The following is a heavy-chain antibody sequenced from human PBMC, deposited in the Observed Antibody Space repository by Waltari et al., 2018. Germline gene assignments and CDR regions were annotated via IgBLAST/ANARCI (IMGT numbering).Heavy chain of an antibody. Sequence: QVQLVQSGAEVKKPGSSVKVSCKVSGGTFGKYGINWMRQAPGPGLEWMGRIIPVIGTANYAQKFQGRVTITADKSTSTAYMELASLRSEDTAVFYCARAYYYDSTDYYLYAFDVWGQGTMVTVSS. V-gene: IGHV1-69*04. CDR3: ARAYYYDSTDYYLYAFDV. J-gene: IGHJ3*01. D-gene: IGHD3-22*01. CDR1: GGTFGKYG. CDR2: IIPVIGTA.